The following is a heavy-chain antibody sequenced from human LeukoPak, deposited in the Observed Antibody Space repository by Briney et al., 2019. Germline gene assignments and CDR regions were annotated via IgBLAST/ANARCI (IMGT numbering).Heavy chain of an antibody. CDR1: GFTFSGYD. CDR2: ISTAGDT. Sequence: QPGGSLRLSCAASGFTFSGYDMHWVRQATGKGLEWVSAISTAGDTYYPGSVKGRFTISRENAKNSLYLQMNSLRAGDTAVYYCARGNILTGYNLWGQGTLVTVSS. V-gene: IGHV3-13*01. CDR3: ARGNILTGYNL. D-gene: IGHD3-9*01. J-gene: IGHJ4*02.